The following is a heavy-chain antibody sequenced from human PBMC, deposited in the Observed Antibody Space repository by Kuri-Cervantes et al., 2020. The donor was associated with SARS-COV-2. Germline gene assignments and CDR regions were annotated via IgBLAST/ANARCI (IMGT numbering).Heavy chain of an antibody. J-gene: IGHJ6*03. CDR3: ARERRVVPVYYYYYYYYMDV. V-gene: IGHV3-48*01. D-gene: IGHD2-2*01. Sequence: GESLKISCGGTGFTFSSYSMNWVRQAPGKGLEWVSYISSRSRTIYYADSVRGRFTISRDNAKNSLYLQMNSLRAEDTAVYYCARERRVVPVYYYYYYYYMDVWGKGTTVTVSS. CDR2: ISSRSRTI. CDR1: GFTFSSYS.